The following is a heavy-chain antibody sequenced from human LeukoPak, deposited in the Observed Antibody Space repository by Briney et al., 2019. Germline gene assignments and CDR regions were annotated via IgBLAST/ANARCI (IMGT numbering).Heavy chain of an antibody. CDR3: ARGRYYDFWSGYIDY. CDR2: INPNSGGT. CDR1: GGTFSSYA. V-gene: IGHV1-8*02. D-gene: IGHD3-3*01. Sequence: ASVKVSCKASGGTFSSYAISWVRQAPGQGLEWMGWINPNSGGTNYAQKFQGRVTMTRDTSTSTVYMELSSLRSEDTAVYYCARGRYYDFWSGYIDYWGQGTLVTVSS. J-gene: IGHJ4*02.